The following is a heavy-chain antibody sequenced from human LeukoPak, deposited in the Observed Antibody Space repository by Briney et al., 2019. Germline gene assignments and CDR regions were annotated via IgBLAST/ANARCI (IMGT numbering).Heavy chain of an antibody. CDR3: ARENYDSGNNWFDP. J-gene: IGHJ5*02. CDR2: INPNSGGT. Sequence: ASVKVPCKASGYTFTGYYMHWVRQAPGQGLEWMGWINPNSGGTNYAQKFQGWVTMTRDTSISTAYMELSRLRSDDTAVYYCARENYDSGNNWFDPWGQGTLVTVSS. V-gene: IGHV1-2*04. CDR1: GYTFTGYY. D-gene: IGHD3-22*01.